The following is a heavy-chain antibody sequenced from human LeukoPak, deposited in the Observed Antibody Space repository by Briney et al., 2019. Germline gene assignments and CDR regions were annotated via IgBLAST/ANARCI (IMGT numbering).Heavy chain of an antibody. J-gene: IGHJ4*02. CDR3: TRGVNGGNFDY. CDR2: VYHTVVS. Sequence: SETLPLPCSISGASINNYYWTWIRQPPGKGLEMIESVYHTVVSGSHPCRRSRVAMSLDTSKTQVSLNLRSVTAADTVGYFCTRGVNGGNFDYWGQGTLVTGSS. V-gene: IGHV4-59*01. D-gene: IGHD2-8*01. CDR1: GASINNYY.